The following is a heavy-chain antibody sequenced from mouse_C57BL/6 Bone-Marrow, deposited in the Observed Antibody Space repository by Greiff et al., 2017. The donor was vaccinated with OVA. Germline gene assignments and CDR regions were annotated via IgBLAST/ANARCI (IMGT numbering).Heavy chain of an antibody. D-gene: IGHD3-2*02. CDR1: GFTFSSYG. Sequence: EVKLQESGGDLVKPGGSLKLSCAASGFTFSSYGMSWVRQTPDKRLEWVATISSGGSYTYYPDSVKGRFTISRDNAKNTLYLQMSSLKSEDTAMYYCAIKTAQATWRFAYWGQGTLVTVSA. CDR3: AIKTAQATWRFAY. V-gene: IGHV5-6*01. J-gene: IGHJ3*01. CDR2: ISSGGSYT.